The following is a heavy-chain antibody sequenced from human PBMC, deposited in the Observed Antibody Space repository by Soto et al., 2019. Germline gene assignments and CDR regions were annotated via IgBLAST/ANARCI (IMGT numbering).Heavy chain of an antibody. Sequence: SETLSLTCTVSGGSISSYYWSWIRQPAGKGLEWIGRIYTSGSTNYNPSLKSRVTMSVDTSKNQFSLKLSSVTAADTAVYYCARDGPHGWSYRIDYWGQGTLVTVS. J-gene: IGHJ4*02. V-gene: IGHV4-4*07. CDR2: IYTSGST. CDR3: ARDGPHGWSYRIDY. D-gene: IGHD3-16*02. CDR1: GGSISSYY.